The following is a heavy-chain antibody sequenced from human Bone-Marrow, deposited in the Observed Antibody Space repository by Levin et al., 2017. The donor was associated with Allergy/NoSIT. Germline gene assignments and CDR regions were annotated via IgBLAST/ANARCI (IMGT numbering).Heavy chain of an antibody. V-gene: IGHV3-23*01. CDR3: AKVAPPNCNGGSCYFHGFDS. Sequence: GESLKISCTASGFSFSNFAMNWVRQTPGRGLEWVSSISGGGGSTYYHDAVKGRFTISRDNSKNTLYLQMNSLTAEDTAVYYCAKVAPPNCNGGSCYFHGFDSWGQGTLLTVSS. J-gene: IGHJ4*02. CDR1: GFSFSNFA. D-gene: IGHD2-15*01. CDR2: ISGGGGST.